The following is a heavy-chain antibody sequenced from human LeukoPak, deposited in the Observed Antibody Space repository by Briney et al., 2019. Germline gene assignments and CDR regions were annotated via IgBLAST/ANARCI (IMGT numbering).Heavy chain of an antibody. V-gene: IGHV3-15*01. J-gene: IGHJ3*02. CDR1: GFTFSNAW. D-gene: IGHD5-18*01. CDR3: TTEGSLDTAVDRGSAFDI. Sequence: PGGSLRLSCAASGFTFSNAWMSRVRQAPGKGLEWVGRIKSKTDGGTTDYAAPVKGRFTVARDDSKNTQYLQMNSLKTEDTAVYYCTTEGSLDTAVDRGSAFDIWGQGTMVTVSS. CDR2: IKSKTDGGTT.